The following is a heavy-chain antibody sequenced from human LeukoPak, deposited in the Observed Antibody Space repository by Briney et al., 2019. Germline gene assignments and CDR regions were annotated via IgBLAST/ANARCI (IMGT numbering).Heavy chain of an antibody. CDR3: ARLIGWSRFDP. CDR2: IWYDGSKQ. CDR1: GFTFSSYG. Sequence: PGGSLRLSCAASGFTFSSYGMHWVRQAPGKGLEWVALIWYDGSKQYYADSVKGRFTISRDNSKNTLHLQMNSLGAEDTAVFYCARLIGWSRFDPWGQGALVTVSS. D-gene: IGHD6-19*01. J-gene: IGHJ5*02. V-gene: IGHV3-33*01.